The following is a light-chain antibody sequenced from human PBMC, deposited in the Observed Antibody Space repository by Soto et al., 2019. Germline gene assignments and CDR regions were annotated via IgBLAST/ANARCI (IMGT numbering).Light chain of an antibody. CDR3: QQFYTTPT. CDR2: WAS. V-gene: IGKV4-1*01. CDR1: QSILHSPNNKDA. Sequence: DIVMTQSPDSLSVSLVERATINCKSSQSILHSPNNKDALTWYQQKPGQPPKLLINWASTRESGVPDRFSGAGSGTDFTLTISSLQAEDVAVYYCQQFYTTPTFGQGTKVDIK. J-gene: IGKJ1*01.